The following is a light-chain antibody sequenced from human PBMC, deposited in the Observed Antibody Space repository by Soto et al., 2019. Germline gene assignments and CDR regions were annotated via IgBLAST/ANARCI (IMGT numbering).Light chain of an antibody. Sequence: DVVLTQSPLSLPVTIGQPASISCRSSQGLVHSDGNTYLNWFHQRPGQSPRRLLYRVSNRDSGVPDRFRGSGSGTDFTLKITRVEAEDVGVYYCMQGTHSITFGPGIKVDI. CDR3: MQGTHSIT. CDR1: QGLVHSDGNTY. V-gene: IGKV2-30*02. CDR2: RVS. J-gene: IGKJ3*01.